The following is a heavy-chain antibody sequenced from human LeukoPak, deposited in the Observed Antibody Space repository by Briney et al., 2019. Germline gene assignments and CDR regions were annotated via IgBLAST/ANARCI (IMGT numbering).Heavy chain of an antibody. CDR1: GGSISSYY. CDR3: ATTYSSSSGNWFDP. CDR2: INHSGST. Sequence: SETLSLTCTVSGGSISSYYWSWIRQPPGKGLEWIGEINHSGSTNYNPSLKSRVTISVDTSKNQFSLKLSSVTAADTAVYYCATTYSSSSGNWFDPWGQGTLVTVSS. J-gene: IGHJ5*02. V-gene: IGHV4-34*01. D-gene: IGHD6-6*01.